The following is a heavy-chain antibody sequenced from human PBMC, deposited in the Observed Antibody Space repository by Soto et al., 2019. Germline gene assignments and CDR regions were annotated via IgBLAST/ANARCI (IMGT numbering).Heavy chain of an antibody. Sequence: QVQLEQSGAEVKTLGSSVKVSCKASGDTFNRYAISWVRQAPGQGLEWMGGIIPIFGTANYAPQFQDRVTITADESRSTAYMGLTSLKSEGTAVYFCARGARFLEWLSFDHWGQGTLVTVSS. J-gene: IGHJ4*02. V-gene: IGHV1-69*12. CDR2: IIPIFGTA. CDR3: ARGARFLEWLSFDH. D-gene: IGHD3-3*01. CDR1: GDTFNRYA.